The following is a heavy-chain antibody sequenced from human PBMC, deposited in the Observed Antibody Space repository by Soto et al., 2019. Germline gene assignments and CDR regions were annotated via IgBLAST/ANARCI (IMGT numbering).Heavy chain of an antibody. CDR3: ARLPESGSYSITL. CDR1: GGYISSGCYY. V-gene: IGHV4-31*03. D-gene: IGHD1-26*01. Sequence: SETMSLTCPVAGGYISSGCYYWSWIRQFPGKGLEWIGCVHSSGTSQYNPSLKSRLSISMDTSRNQLSLKLSSMNAADTAVYYCARLPESGSYSITLWGQGTLVTVSS. J-gene: IGHJ4*02. CDR2: VHSSGTS.